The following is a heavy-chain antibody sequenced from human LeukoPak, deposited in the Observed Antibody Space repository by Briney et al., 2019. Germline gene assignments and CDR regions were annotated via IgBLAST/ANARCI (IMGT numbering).Heavy chain of an antibody. J-gene: IGHJ4*02. CDR3: ASRSEFDY. D-gene: IGHD3-16*02. V-gene: IGHV3-21*01. CDR1: GFTFNSYS. CDR2: ISSSSDYR. Sequence: GGSLRLSCAASGFTFNSYSMNWVRQTPGKGLEWVSFISSSSDYRDYADSVKGRFTISRDNAKNSLYLQMNSLRVEDTAVYYCASRSEFDYWGQGTLVTVSS.